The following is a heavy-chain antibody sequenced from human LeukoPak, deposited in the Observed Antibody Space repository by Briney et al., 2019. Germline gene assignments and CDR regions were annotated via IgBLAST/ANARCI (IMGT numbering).Heavy chain of an antibody. CDR3: ARGFLGGSGSYEDWFDP. D-gene: IGHD3-10*01. CDR2: INPNSGGT. Sequence: ASVKVSCKASGYTFTGYYMHWVRQAPGQGLEWMGWINPNSGGTNYAQKFQGRVTMTRDTSISTAYMELSRLRSDDTAVYYCARGFLGGSGSYEDWFDPWGQGTLDTVSS. J-gene: IGHJ5*02. V-gene: IGHV1-2*02. CDR1: GYTFTGYY.